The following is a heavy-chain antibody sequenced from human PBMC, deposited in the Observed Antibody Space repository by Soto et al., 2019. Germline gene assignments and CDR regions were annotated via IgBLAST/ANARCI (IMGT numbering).Heavy chain of an antibody. CDR3: ASRSPSWAFDI. V-gene: IGHV3-23*01. Sequence: EVQLLESGGGLVQPGGSLRLSCAASGFTFSNYAMNWVRQAPGKGLEWVSVISGSGSSTYYADSVKGRFSISRDHSKNTLYLQMSSLRADDTAVYYCASRSPSWAFDIWGQGTMVTVSS. J-gene: IGHJ3*02. D-gene: IGHD2-15*01. CDR1: GFTFSNYA. CDR2: ISGSGSST.